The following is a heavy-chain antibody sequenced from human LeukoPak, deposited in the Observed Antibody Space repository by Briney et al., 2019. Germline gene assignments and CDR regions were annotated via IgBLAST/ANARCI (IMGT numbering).Heavy chain of an antibody. CDR1: GFTSSSYS. Sequence: PGGSLRLSCAASGFTSSSYSMNWVRQAPGKGLEWVSSISSSSSYIYYADSVKGRFTISRDNAKNSLYLQMNSLRAEDTAVYYCASTGYYYDSSGYLSDYWGQGTLVTVSS. CDR3: ASTGYYYDSSGYLSDY. J-gene: IGHJ4*02. V-gene: IGHV3-21*01. D-gene: IGHD3-22*01. CDR2: ISSSSSYI.